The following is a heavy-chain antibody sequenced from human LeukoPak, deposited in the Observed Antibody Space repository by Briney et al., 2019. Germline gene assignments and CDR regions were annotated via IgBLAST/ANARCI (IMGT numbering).Heavy chain of an antibody. J-gene: IGHJ3*02. CDR2: VYYSGST. CDR1: GGSISSYY. V-gene: IGHV4-59*12. D-gene: IGHD3-10*01. CDR3: ARGRMAYYYAIDI. Sequence: MSSETLSLTCTVSGGSISSYYWSWIRQPPGRGLEWIGYVYYSGSTNYNSSLKSRVTISVDTSKNQFSLKLSSVTAADTAVYYCARGRMAYYYAIDIWGQGTMVTVSS.